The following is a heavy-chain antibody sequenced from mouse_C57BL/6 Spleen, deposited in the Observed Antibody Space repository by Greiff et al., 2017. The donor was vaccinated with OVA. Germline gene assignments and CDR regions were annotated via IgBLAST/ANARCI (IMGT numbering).Heavy chain of an antibody. V-gene: IGHV1-82*01. CDR1: GYAFSSSW. Sequence: VKLQQSGPELVKPGASVKISCKASGYAFSSSWMNWVKQRPGKGLEWIGRIYPGDGDTNYNGKFKGNATLTADKSSSTAYMQLSSLTSEDSAVYFCARSPYYGSSYWYFDVWGTGTTVTVSS. J-gene: IGHJ1*03. D-gene: IGHD1-1*01. CDR3: ARSPYYGSSYWYFDV. CDR2: IYPGDGDT.